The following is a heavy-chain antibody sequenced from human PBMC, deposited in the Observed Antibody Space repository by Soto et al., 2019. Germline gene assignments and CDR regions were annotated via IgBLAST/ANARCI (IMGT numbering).Heavy chain of an antibody. J-gene: IGHJ4*02. D-gene: IGHD3-22*01. Sequence: QVQLVESGGGVVQPGRSLRLSCAASGFTFSSYAMHWVRQAPGEGLEWVAVISYDGSNKYYADSVKGRFTISRDNSKNTLYLQMNSLRAEDTAVYYCASDSSGPHTPSDYWGQGTLVTVSS. CDR3: ASDSSGPHTPSDY. CDR1: GFTFSSYA. CDR2: ISYDGSNK. V-gene: IGHV3-30-3*01.